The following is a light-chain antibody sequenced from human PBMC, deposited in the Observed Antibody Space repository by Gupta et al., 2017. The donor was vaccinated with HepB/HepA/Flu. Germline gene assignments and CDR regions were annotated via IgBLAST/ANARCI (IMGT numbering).Light chain of an antibody. CDR2: AAS. J-gene: IGKJ4*01. Sequence: EIVLTQSPGTLSLSPGERATLSCKTSQRISSSYLAWYQQKPGQAPRLLIHAASSRAAGIPDRFSGSGSGTDFTLTISRLESEDFAVYFCQQVSTALLFGGGTRVEIK. CDR1: QRISSSY. V-gene: IGKV3-20*01. CDR3: QQVSTALL.